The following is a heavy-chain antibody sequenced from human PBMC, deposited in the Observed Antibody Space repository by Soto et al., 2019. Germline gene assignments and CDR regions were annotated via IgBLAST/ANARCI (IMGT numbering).Heavy chain of an antibody. V-gene: IGHV1-69*01. CDR1: GGTFSRYA. J-gene: IGHJ6*01. D-gene: IGHD3-10*01. Sequence: SAVKVSCTACGGTFSRYAISWVRQAPGQELEWMGGIIPIFGTANYAQKFQGRVTITADESTSTAYMELSSLRSEDTAGYYCAREIGLGTVIYYYYGIHV. CDR3: AREIGLGTVIYYYYGIHV. CDR2: IIPIFGTA.